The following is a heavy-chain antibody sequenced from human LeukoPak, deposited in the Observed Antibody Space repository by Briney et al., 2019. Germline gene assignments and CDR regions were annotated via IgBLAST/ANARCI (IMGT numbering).Heavy chain of an antibody. J-gene: IGHJ4*02. CDR1: GFTFSSYT. V-gene: IGHV3-23*01. Sequence: PGGSLRLSCAASGFTFSSYTMDWVRRAPGKGLEWVSTISDSGVNTHYVDSVKGRFTISRDNSKNTLYLQMNSLRAEDTALYYCAREVGVTPFFDSWGQGTLVTVSA. CDR2: ISDSGVNT. CDR3: AREVGVTPFFDS. D-gene: IGHD3-22*01.